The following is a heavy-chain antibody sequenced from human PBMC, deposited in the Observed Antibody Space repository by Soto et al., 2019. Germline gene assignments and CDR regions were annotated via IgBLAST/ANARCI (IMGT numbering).Heavy chain of an antibody. CDR2: IYWNDDK. Sequence: SGPTLVQPTQTLTLTCTFSGFSLSTSGVGVGWIRQPPGKALEWLALIYWNDDKRYSPSLKSRLTITKDTSKNQVVLTMTNMDPVDTATYYCARIIVVVPAAPWFDPWGQGTLVTVSS. CDR1: GFSLSTSGVG. D-gene: IGHD2-2*01. V-gene: IGHV2-5*01. CDR3: ARIIVVVPAAPWFDP. J-gene: IGHJ5*02.